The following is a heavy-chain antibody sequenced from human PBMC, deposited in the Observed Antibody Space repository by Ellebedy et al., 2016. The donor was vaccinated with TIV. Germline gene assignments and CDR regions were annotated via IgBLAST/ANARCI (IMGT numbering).Heavy chain of an antibody. CDR1: GYTFTSYY. J-gene: IGHJ6*02. V-gene: IGHV1-46*01. CDR3: ARDLQQLVLVWGGSDYYGMDV. D-gene: IGHD6-13*01. Sequence: ASVKVSCKASGYTFTSYYMHWVRQAPGQGLEWMGIINPSGGSTSYAQKFQGRVTMTRDTSTSTVYMELSSLRSEDTAVYYCARDLQQLVLVWGGSDYYGMDVWGQGTTVTVSS. CDR2: INPSGGST.